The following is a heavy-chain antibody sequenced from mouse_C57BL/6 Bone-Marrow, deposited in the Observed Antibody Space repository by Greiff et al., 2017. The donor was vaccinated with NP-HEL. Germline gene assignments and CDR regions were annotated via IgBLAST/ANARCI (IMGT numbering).Heavy chain of an antibody. D-gene: IGHD2-3*01. J-gene: IGHJ4*01. CDR3: ARDYDCYYSGAMDY. Sequence: QVQLQQPGAELVRPGSSVKLSCKASGYTFTSYWMHWVKQRPIQGLEWIGNIDPSDSETHYNQKFKDKATLTVDKSSSTAYMQLSSLTSEDSAVYYCARDYDCYYSGAMDYWGQGTSVTVSS. CDR2: IDPSDSET. CDR1: GYTFTSYW. V-gene: IGHV1-52*01.